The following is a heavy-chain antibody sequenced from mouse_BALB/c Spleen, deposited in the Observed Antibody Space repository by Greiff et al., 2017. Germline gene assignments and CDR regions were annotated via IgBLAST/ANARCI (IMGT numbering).Heavy chain of an antibody. J-gene: IGHJ2*01. CDR1: GFTFSSYP. V-gene: IGHV5-12-2*01. CDR3: ARHWDYFDY. CDR2: ISNGGGST. Sequence: EVKLVESGGGLVQPGGSLKLSCAASGFTFSSYPMSWVRQTPEKRLEWVAYISNGGGSTYYPDTVKGRFTISRDNAKNTLYLQRSSLKSEDTAMYYCARHWDYFDYGGQGTTLTVSS. D-gene: IGHD4-1*01.